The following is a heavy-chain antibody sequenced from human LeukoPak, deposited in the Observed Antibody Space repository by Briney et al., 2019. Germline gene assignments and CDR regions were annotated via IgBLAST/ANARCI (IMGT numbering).Heavy chain of an antibody. J-gene: IGHJ6*02. CDR1: GGSISSSSYY. Sequence: SETLSLTCTVSGGSISSSSYYWGWIRQPPGKGLEWIGSIYYSGSTYYNPSLKSRVTISVDTSKNQFSLKLSSVTAADTAVYYCARGGTIKNGMDVWGQGTTVTISS. CDR3: ARGGTIKNGMDV. D-gene: IGHD1-14*01. CDR2: IYYSGST. V-gene: IGHV4-39*07.